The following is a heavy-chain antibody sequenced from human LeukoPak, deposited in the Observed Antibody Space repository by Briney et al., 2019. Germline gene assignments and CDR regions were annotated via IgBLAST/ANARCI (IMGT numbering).Heavy chain of an antibody. J-gene: IGHJ4*02. CDR1: GFTFRDYY. CDR3: ARDPGLYSNGWEYYFDS. CDR2: MTGSGHRI. V-gene: IGHV3-11*01. Sequence: AGGPLRLSCAASGFTFRDYYMSWLRHAPGKGPEWVAYMTGSGHRIYYADSVKGRFTISRDNTQNSLYLQMNSLRAEDTAVYYCARDPGLYSNGWEYYFDSWGQGTLVTVSS. D-gene: IGHD6-19*01.